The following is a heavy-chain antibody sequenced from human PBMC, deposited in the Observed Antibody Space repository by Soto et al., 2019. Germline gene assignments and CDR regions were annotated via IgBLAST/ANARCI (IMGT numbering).Heavy chain of an antibody. V-gene: IGHV3-9*01. CDR3: AKETQSNLATGGFDD. CDR2: LSWNSGTA. D-gene: IGHD7-27*01. J-gene: IGHJ4*02. Sequence: EVQLVESGGGLVQPCRSLRLSCAASGFTFDDYAIHWVRQAPGKGLEWVSGLSWNSGTAGYADSVKGRFTISRDNAKSSLDRQMNSLRPEDTALYNCAKETQSNLATGGFDDWGQGTMVT. CDR1: GFTFDDYA.